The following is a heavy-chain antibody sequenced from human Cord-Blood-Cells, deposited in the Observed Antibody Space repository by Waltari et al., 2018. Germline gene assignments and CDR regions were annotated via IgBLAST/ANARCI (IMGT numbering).Heavy chain of an antibody. CDR1: GFTFSSYG. V-gene: IGHV3-30*18. Sequence: QVQLLESGGGVVQPGRSLRLSCAASGFTFSSYGMHWVRQAPGKGLECVAVISYYGSNTYYADSVKGRLTIYIYKSNQTLYLQMNCLSAADVAVYYSAKDRQYPLLCWFDRWGQGTLVTGSP. J-gene: IGHJ5*02. CDR2: ISYYGSNT. CDR3: AKDRQYPLLCWFDR. D-gene: IGHD2-2*01.